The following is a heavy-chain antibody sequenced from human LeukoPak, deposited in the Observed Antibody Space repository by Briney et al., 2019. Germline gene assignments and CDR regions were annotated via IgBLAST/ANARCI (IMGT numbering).Heavy chain of an antibody. CDR3: AGHRGGGYHLLVDY. J-gene: IGHJ4*02. D-gene: IGHD3-10*01. V-gene: IGHV5-51*01. Sequence: GESLKISCKGSGYSFTSYWIGWVRQMPGKGLEWMGFIYPGDYVTRYSPSFQGQLTMSADKSISAAYLQWSSLKASDPALFYGAGHRGGGYHLLVDYWGQGTLVTVSS. CDR1: GYSFTSYW. CDR2: IYPGDYVT.